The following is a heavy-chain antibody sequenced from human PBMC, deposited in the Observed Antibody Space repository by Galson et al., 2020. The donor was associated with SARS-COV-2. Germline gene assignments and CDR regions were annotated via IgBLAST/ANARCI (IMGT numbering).Heavy chain of an antibody. CDR1: GGSISSSSYY. Sequence: ETLSLTCTVSGGSISSSSYYWGWIRQPPGKGLEWIGSIYYSGSTYYNPSLKSRVTISVDTSKNQFSLKLSSVTAADTAVYYCASDYYDSTMFDYWGQGTLVTVSS. CDR3: ASDYYDSTMFDY. D-gene: IGHD3-22*01. V-gene: IGHV4-39*07. J-gene: IGHJ4*02. CDR2: IYYSGST.